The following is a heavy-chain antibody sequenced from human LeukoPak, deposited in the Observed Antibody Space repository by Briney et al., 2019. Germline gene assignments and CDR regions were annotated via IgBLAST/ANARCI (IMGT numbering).Heavy chain of an antibody. V-gene: IGHV4-39*01. CDR2: IYYSGST. D-gene: IGHD1-26*01. CDR1: GGSISSSSYY. Sequence: SETLSLTCTVSGGSISSSSYYWGWIRQPPGKGLEWIGSIYYSGSTYYNPSLKSRVTISVDTSKNQFSLKLSSVTAADTAVYYCAWYQWELPYYYYMDVWGKGTTVTVSS. CDR3: AWYQWELPYYYYMDV. J-gene: IGHJ6*03.